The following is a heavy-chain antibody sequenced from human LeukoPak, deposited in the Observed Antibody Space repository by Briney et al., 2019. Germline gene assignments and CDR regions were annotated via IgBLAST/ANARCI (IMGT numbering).Heavy chain of an antibody. D-gene: IGHD3-10*01. J-gene: IGHJ4*02. Sequence: PSETLSLTCTVSGGSITNYYWSWIRQPPGKGLEWIGSIYYSGSTYYNPSLKSRVTISVDTSKNQFSLKLSSVTAADTAVYHCARALHYYGSGFDYWGQGTLVTVSS. CDR1: GGSITNYY. CDR2: IYYSGST. CDR3: ARALHYYGSGFDY. V-gene: IGHV4-39*01.